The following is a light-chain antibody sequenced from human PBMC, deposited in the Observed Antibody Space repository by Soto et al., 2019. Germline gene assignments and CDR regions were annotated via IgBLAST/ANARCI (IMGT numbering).Light chain of an antibody. J-gene: IGKJ1*01. CDR2: GIS. V-gene: IGKV3-20*01. Sequence: EIVLTQSPGILSLSPGERATLSCRASQTVVRPYLAWYQQKPGQTPMLLIYGISTRAIGIADRFSGSGYGTDFTLTISRLEPEDFAVYYCEQYGSSPLTFGQGTKVEV. CDR3: EQYGSSPLT. CDR1: QTVVRPY.